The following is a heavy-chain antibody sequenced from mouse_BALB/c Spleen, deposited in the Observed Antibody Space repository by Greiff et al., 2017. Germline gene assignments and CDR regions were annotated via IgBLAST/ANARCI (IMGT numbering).Heavy chain of an antibody. CDR1: GFTFSSFG. J-gene: IGHJ4*01. V-gene: IGHV5-17*02. D-gene: IGHD2-1*01. CDR3: ARSAIYYGNYLYAMDY. Sequence: EVQLVESGGGLVQPGGSRKLSCAASGFTFSSFGMHWVRQAPEKGLEWVAYISSGSSTIYYADTVKGRFTISRDNPKNTLFLQMTSLRSEDTAMYYCARSAIYYGNYLYAMDYWGQGTSVTVSS. CDR2: ISSGSSTI.